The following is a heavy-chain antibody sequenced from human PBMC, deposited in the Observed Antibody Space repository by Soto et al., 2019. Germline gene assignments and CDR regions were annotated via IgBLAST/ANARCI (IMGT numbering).Heavy chain of an antibody. CDR2: IGATGDAT. CDR3: AILRGLRKF. J-gene: IGHJ4*02. Sequence: EVPLLESGGGLVQPGGSLRLSCAASGFSFSTHTLSWVRQAPGKGLVWLSSIGATGDATYYADSVKGRFTISRDNSEDTVSLQMNSLRVADTAVYYCAILRGLRKFWGQGTLVTVSS. CDR1: GFSFSTHT. V-gene: IGHV3-23*01. D-gene: IGHD4-17*01.